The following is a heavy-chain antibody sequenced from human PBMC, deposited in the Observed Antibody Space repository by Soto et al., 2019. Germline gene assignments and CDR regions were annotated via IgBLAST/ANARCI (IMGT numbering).Heavy chain of an antibody. Sequence: GESLKISCKGSGYSFTSYWISWVRQMPGKGLEWMGRIDPSDSYTNYSPSFQGHVTISADKSISTAYLQWSSLKASDTAMYYCARHNSDSSGWSSFDYWGQGTLVTSPQ. CDR1: GYSFTSYW. CDR3: ARHNSDSSGWSSFDY. V-gene: IGHV5-10-1*01. D-gene: IGHD6-19*01. CDR2: IDPSDSYT. J-gene: IGHJ4*02.